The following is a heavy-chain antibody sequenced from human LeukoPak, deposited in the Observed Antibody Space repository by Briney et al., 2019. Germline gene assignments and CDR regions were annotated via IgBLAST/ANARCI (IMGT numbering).Heavy chain of an antibody. V-gene: IGHV1-2*02. CDR3: AREGGYYDTTGYYAY. J-gene: IGHJ4*02. D-gene: IGHD3-22*01. CDR2: INPNTGDT. Sequence: ASVKVSCKTSGYTFSGYYIHWVRQAPGQGLEWMGWINPNTGDTTYAQNFQGRVTMARDTSINTAYMELTRLRSDDTAVYYCAREGGYYDTTGYYAYWGQESLVAVAS. CDR1: GYTFSGYY.